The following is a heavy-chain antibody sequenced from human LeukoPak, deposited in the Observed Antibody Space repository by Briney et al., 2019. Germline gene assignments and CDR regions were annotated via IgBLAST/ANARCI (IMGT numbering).Heavy chain of an antibody. CDR1: GFTFSSNS. J-gene: IGHJ4*02. CDR2: ISGSGDST. D-gene: IGHD3-10*01. Sequence: GGSLRLSCAASGFTFSSNSMTWVRQTPGKGLEWVSGISGSGDSTFYADSVKGRFTISRDTSLNTLYLQMTSLRAEDTAVYFCAKRGIVIRGILVIGYHQEAYHYDYWGQGVLVTVSS. CDR3: AKRGIVIRGILVIGYHQEAYHYDY. V-gene: IGHV3-23*01.